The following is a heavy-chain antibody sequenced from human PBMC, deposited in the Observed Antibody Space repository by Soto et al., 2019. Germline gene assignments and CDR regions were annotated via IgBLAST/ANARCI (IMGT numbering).Heavy chain of an antibody. CDR1: GYNFPIYW. Sequence: GESLKISCQGSGYNFPIYWIAWVRQMPGKGLEWMGIIYPGDSDSRYSPSFQGQVTISVDKSTSSAYLQWRSLKASDSALYYCARANVITFEEIIDPSFFDYWGQGTLVTVSS. V-gene: IGHV5-51*01. J-gene: IGHJ4*02. CDR3: ARANVITFEEIIDPSFFDY. CDR2: IYPGDSDS. D-gene: IGHD3-16*02.